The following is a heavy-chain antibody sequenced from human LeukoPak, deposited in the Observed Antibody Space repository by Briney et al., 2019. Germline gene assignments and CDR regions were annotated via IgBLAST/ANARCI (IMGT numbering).Heavy chain of an antibody. Sequence: GASVKVSCKASGGTFSSYAISWVRQAPGQGLEWMGGIIPIFGTANYAQKFQSRVTITADESRSTAYMELSSLRSEDTAVYYCALSGYSSPWDYWGQGTLVTVSS. CDR1: GGTFSSYA. V-gene: IGHV1-69*13. CDR2: IIPIFGTA. CDR3: ALSGYSSPWDY. D-gene: IGHD5-18*01. J-gene: IGHJ4*02.